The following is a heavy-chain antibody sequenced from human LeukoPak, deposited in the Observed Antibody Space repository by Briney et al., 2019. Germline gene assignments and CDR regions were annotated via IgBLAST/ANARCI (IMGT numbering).Heavy chain of an antibody. V-gene: IGHV3-21*01. CDR2: ISSSSSYI. Sequence: GGSLRLSFATSGFTFSSYSMNWVRQAPGKGLELVSSISSSSSYIYYADSVKGRFTISRDNAKNSLYLQMNSLRAEDTAVYYCAKEDYDYLSNFDYWGQGTLVTVSS. J-gene: IGHJ4*02. CDR3: AKEDYDYLSNFDY. D-gene: IGHD5-12*01. CDR1: GFTFSSYS.